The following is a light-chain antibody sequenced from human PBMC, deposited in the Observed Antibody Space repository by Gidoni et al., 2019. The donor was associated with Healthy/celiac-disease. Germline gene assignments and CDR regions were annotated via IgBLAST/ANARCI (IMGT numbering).Light chain of an antibody. CDR1: SSDVGSYNL. CDR3: CSYAGSSTKVV. Sequence: QSALTQPASVSGSPGQSITISCTGTSSDVGSYNLVSWYQQHPGKAPNLMIYEVSKRPSGVSNRFSGSKSGNTASLTISGLQAEDEADYYCCSYAGSSTKVVFGGGTKLTVL. V-gene: IGLV2-23*02. J-gene: IGLJ2*01. CDR2: EVS.